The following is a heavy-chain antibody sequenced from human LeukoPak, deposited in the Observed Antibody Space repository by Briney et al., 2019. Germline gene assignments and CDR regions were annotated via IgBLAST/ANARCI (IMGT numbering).Heavy chain of an antibody. D-gene: IGHD3-10*01. Sequence: SETLSLTCAVYGGSFSGYYWSWIRQPPGKGLEWIGEINHSGSTNYNPSLKSRVTISVDTSKNQFSLKLSSVTAADTAVYYCARGGGGYRGQGTLVTVSS. CDR3: ARGGGGY. V-gene: IGHV4-34*01. CDR2: INHSGST. CDR1: GGSFSGYY. J-gene: IGHJ4*02.